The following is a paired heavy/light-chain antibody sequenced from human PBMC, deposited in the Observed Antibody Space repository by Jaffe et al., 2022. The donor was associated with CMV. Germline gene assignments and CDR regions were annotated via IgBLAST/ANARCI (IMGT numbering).Heavy chain of an antibody. CDR1: GYTFSSYG. CDR3: ARVPGRPPVYWSWPQPRHLDLYHYMDV. J-gene: IGHJ6*03. D-gene: IGHD3-3*01. Sequence: QVQLVQSGNEVKKPGASVKVSCKASGYTFSSYGISWVRQAPGQGLEWMGRINPDNGDTNYAQRFQGRVTMTTDTSTNTAYMELRSLRSDDTAVYYCARVPGRPPVYWSWPQPRHLDLYHYMDVWGKGTTVTVSS. CDR2: INPDNGDT. V-gene: IGHV1-18*04.
Light chain of an antibody. V-gene: IGLV1-51*01. J-gene: IGLJ2*01. CDR3: GTWDTSLSAVI. CDR2: DNN. Sequence: QSVLTQPPSVSAAPRQKVTISCSGSSSNIGNNYVSWYQQLPGIAPKLLIYDNNKRPSGIPDRFSGAKSGTSATLGITGLQTGDEADYYCGTWDTSLSAVIFGGGTKLTVL. CDR1: SSNIGNNY.